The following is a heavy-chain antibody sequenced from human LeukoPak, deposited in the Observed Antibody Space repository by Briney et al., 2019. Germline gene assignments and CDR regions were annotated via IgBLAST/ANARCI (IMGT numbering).Heavy chain of an antibody. J-gene: IGHJ4*02. CDR1: GFTFSSYW. CDR2: ISSSSSYI. Sequence: GGSLRLSCAASGFTFSSYWMTWVRQAPGKGLEWVSSISSSSSYIHYADSVKGRFTISRDNAKNSLYLQMNSLRAEDTAVYYCAREISSSSCFDYWGQGTLVTVSS. CDR3: AREISSSSCFDY. D-gene: IGHD6-6*01. V-gene: IGHV3-21*01.